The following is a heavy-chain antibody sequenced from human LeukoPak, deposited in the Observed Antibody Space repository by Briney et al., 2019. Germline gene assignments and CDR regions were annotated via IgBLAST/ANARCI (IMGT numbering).Heavy chain of an antibody. V-gene: IGHV4-38-2*02. CDR2: IYHSGST. CDR3: ARASELLWSGETDY. J-gene: IGHJ4*02. D-gene: IGHD3-10*01. Sequence: SETLSLACTVSGYSISSGYYWGWIRQPTGKGLEWIGSIYHSGSTYYNPSLKSRVTISVDTSKNQFSLKLSSVTAADTAVYYCARASELLWSGETDYWGQGTLVTVSS. CDR1: GYSISSGYY.